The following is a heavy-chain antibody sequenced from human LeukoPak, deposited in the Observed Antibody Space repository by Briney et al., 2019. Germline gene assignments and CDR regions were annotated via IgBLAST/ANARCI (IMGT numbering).Heavy chain of an antibody. J-gene: IGHJ4*02. V-gene: IGHV4-59*08. CDR2: IYYSGST. CDR3: ARFLITGGDYFDY. CDR1: GGSISSYY. Sequence: TSETLSLTCTVSGGSISSYYWSWIRQPPGKGLEWIGYIYYSGSTNYNPSLKSRVTISVDTSKNQFSLKLSSVTAADTAVYYCARFLITGGDYFDYWGQGTLVTVSS. D-gene: IGHD5-24*01.